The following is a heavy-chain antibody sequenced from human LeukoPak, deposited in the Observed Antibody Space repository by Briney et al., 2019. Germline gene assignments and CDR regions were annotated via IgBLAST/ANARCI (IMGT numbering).Heavy chain of an antibody. D-gene: IGHD3-16*01. CDR1: GFTFSSYS. CDR2: ITSSGRYI. V-gene: IGHV3-21*01. J-gene: IGHJ3*01. Sequence: GGSLRLSCAASGFTFSSYSMNWVRQAPGKGLEWVSSITSSGRYIYYADSVKGRFTISRDNAKSTLYLQMNSLRAEDTAVYYCARDFLHLGGWGQGTMVTVSS. CDR3: ARDFLHLGG.